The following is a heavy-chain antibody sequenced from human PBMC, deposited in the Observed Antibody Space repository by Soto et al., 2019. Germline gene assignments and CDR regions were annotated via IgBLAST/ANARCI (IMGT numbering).Heavy chain of an antibody. CDR3: ARRGFDDSSGYYTSPYYYYGMDV. V-gene: IGHV1-69*13. CDR1: RGTFSSYA. CDR2: IIPIFSTA. J-gene: IGHJ6*02. Sequence: SVKVSCKASRGTFSSYAISWVRQAPEQGLEWMGGIIPIFSTANYAQKFQGRVTITADESTSTAYMELSSLRSEDTAVYYCARRGFDDSSGYYTSPYYYYGMDVWGQGTTVTVSS. D-gene: IGHD3-22*01.